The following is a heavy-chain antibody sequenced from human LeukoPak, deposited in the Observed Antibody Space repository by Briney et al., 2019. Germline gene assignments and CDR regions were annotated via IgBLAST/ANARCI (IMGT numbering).Heavy chain of an antibody. CDR3: ARFTIFGVGPDY. D-gene: IGHD3-3*01. V-gene: IGHV4-38-2*01. CDR1: GYSISSGYY. Sequence: PSETLSLTCAVSGYSISSGYYWGWIRQPPGKGLEWIGSIDHSGSTYYNPSLKSRVTISVDTSKNQFSLKLRSVPAADTAVYYCARFTIFGVGPDYWGQGTLVTVSS. J-gene: IGHJ4*02. CDR2: IDHSGST.